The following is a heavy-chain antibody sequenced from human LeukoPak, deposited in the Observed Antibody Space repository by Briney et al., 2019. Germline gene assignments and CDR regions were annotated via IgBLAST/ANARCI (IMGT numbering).Heavy chain of an antibody. V-gene: IGHV1-2*02. Sequence: ASVKVSCKPSGYTFTGYYIQWVRQAPGQGLEWMGWINPHSGGTNYAPKFQGRVSMTRDTSISTAYMELSRLRSDDTAVYYCARGVVAATFYYYMDVWGKGTTVTVSS. CDR3: ARGVVAATFYYYMDV. J-gene: IGHJ6*03. CDR1: GYTFTGYY. CDR2: INPHSGGT. D-gene: IGHD2-15*01.